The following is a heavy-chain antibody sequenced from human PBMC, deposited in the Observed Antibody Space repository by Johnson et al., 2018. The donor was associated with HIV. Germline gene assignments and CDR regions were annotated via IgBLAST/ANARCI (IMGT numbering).Heavy chain of an antibody. J-gene: IGHJ3*02. CDR3: ARVGWATSDAFDI. D-gene: IGHD5-12*01. Sequence: EVQLVESGGGLAKPAWSPRLSCAASQFTFNRYYMKCVRQAPGNGLELVGQVNPNGGDTYLIDSGKDRFNTSRDNAKNTLHLQVNSLKTEDTALYYCARVGWATSDAFDIWGQGTMVTVSS. CDR2: VNPNGGDT. V-gene: IGHV3-25*03. CDR1: QFTFNRYY.